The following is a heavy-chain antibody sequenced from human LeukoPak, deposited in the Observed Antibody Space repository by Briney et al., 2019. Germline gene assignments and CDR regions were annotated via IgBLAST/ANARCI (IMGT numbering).Heavy chain of an antibody. V-gene: IGHV3-30*04. CDR2: ISYDGSNK. D-gene: IGHD3-22*01. J-gene: IGHJ4*02. CDR3: ANSFDSSDLYYFDY. Sequence: GGSLRLSCAASGFTFSRYGMHWVRQAPGKGLEWVTAISYDGSNKYYADSVKGRFTISRDNSKNTLYVQMNSLRAEDTAVYYCANSFDSSDLYYFDYWGQGTLVTVSS. CDR1: GFTFSRYG.